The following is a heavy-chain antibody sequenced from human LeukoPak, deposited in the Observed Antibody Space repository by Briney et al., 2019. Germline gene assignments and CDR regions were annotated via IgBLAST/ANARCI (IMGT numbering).Heavy chain of an antibody. CDR3: ARDRGYNSLDY. V-gene: IGHV3-7*01. J-gene: IGHJ4*02. CDR2: IKEDGSVK. D-gene: IGHD6-19*01. Sequence: GPLSTSCAAPGFTFSNTLATWGRRPSGKGLEWVTNIKEDGSVKNYVDSVRGRFTTSRDNAKNSVYLQMTSLRVEDTAVYYCARDRGYNSLDYWGQGTLVTVPS. CDR1: GFTFSNTL.